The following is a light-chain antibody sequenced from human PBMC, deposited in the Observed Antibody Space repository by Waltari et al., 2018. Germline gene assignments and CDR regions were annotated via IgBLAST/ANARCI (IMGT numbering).Light chain of an antibody. Sequence: IVLTQSPVTVSLSHGDRDTFPCWASQSVSTYLAWSQQKPGQAPRLLIYHASTRATGIPDRFSGSGSGTDFSLTISRLEPEDFAMYYCHQYVESPATFGQGTKVEIK. CDR3: HQYVESPAT. CDR2: HAS. J-gene: IGKJ1*01. CDR1: QSVSTY. V-gene: IGKV3-20*01.